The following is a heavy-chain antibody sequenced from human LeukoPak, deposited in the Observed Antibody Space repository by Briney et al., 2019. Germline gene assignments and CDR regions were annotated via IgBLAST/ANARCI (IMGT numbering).Heavy chain of an antibody. CDR2: IDTDGTST. J-gene: IGHJ4*02. Sequence: GGSLRLSCAASGFTFSSYCMYWVRQAPGKGLVWVSRIDTDGTSTSYADSVKGRFTISRDNAKNTLYLRMNSLRAEDTAVYYCVFGSWGAYWGQGTLVTVSS. D-gene: IGHD1-26*01. CDR1: GFTFSSYC. CDR3: VFGSWGAY. V-gene: IGHV3-74*01.